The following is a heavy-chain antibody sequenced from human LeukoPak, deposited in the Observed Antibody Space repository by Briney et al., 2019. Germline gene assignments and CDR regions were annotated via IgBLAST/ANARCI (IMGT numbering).Heavy chain of an antibody. CDR2: IYYSGST. V-gene: IGHV4-59*01. D-gene: IGHD6-13*01. CDR3: ASYGSSFHRYYYYMDV. J-gene: IGHJ6*03. Sequence: SETLSLTCTVSGGSISSYYWSWIRQPLGKGLEWIGYIYYSGSTNYNPSLKSRVTISVDTSKNQFSLKLSSVTAADTAVYYCASYGSSFHRYYYYMDVWGKGTTVTVSS. CDR1: GGSISSYY.